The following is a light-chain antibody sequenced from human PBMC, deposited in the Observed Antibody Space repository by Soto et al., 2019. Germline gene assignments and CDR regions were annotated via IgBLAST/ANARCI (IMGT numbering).Light chain of an antibody. Sequence: IQMNQSPASLSASVGDRVTITYLSSHSIRNYLNWYQQKPGKAPKLLIEFASTLQSGVPSRFSGSASGTDFTLTITSLQPADFATYYCQQTYNTPLTFGGGTKVDI. CDR3: QQTYNTPLT. CDR2: FAS. J-gene: IGKJ4*01. V-gene: IGKV1-39*01. CDR1: HSIRNY.